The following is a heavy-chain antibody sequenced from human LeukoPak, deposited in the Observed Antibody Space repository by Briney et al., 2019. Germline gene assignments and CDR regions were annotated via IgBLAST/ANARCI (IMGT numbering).Heavy chain of an antibody. CDR2: IYGAGAT. Sequence: PGGSLTLSCAAYGLTVSSEYLAWVRQAPGKGLEWISVIYGAGATYYADSVEGRFTISRDTYNNALYLQMNSLRVEDTAVYHCARLLPASRHYFDYWGRGTLVTVSS. CDR3: ARLLPASRHYFDY. V-gene: IGHV3-53*01. J-gene: IGHJ4*02. D-gene: IGHD6-6*01. CDR1: GLTVSSEY.